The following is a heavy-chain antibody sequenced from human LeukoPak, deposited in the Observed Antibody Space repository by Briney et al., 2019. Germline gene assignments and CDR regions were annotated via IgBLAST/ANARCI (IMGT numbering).Heavy chain of an antibody. CDR1: GYTFTGYY. CDR2: INPNSGGT. V-gene: IGHV1-2*02. D-gene: IGHD3-22*01. CDR3: ARDVPTYYYDSSGYSDY. J-gene: IGHJ4*02. Sequence: ASVKVSCKASGYTFTGYYVHWVRQAPGQGLEWMGWINPNSGGTNYAQKFQGRVTMTRDTSISTAYMELSRLRSDDTAVYYCARDVPTYYYDSSGYSDYWGQGTLVTVSS.